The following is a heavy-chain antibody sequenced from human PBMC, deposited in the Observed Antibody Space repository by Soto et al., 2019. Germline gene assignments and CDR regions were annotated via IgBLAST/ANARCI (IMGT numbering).Heavy chain of an antibody. Sequence: GASVKVSCKASGYTFTSYAMHWVRQAPGQRLEWMGGIIPIFGTANYAQKFQGRVTITADESTSTAYMELSSLRSEDTAVYYCARGPAYCGGDCYRPPGYWGQGTLDIVSS. J-gene: IGHJ4*02. V-gene: IGHV1-69*13. CDR3: ARGPAYCGGDCYRPPGY. D-gene: IGHD2-21*02. CDR2: IIPIFGTA. CDR1: GYTFTSYA.